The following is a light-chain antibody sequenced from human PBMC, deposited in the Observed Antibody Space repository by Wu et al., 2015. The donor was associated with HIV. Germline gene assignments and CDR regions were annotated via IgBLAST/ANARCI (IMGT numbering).Light chain of an antibody. V-gene: IGKV1-9*01. Sequence: DIQLTQSPSFLSASVGDRVTITCRASQDISFYLAWYQQKPGGAPQLLIYAASTLQSAIPSRFSGSGSGTEFTLSISSLQPEDFATYYCQQHNNYPRTFGQGTKVEIK. CDR3: QQHNNYPRT. CDR1: QDISFY. CDR2: AAS. J-gene: IGKJ1*01.